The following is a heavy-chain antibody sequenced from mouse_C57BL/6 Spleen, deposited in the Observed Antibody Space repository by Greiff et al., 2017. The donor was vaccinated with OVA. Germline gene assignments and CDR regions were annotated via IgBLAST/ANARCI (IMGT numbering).Heavy chain of an antibody. CDR1: GFNIKDYY. Sequence: VQLQQSGAELVRPGASVKLSCTASGFNIKDYYMHWVKQRPEQGLEWIGRIDPEDGDTEYAPKFQGKATMTADTSSNTAYLQLSSLTSEDTAVYYCTTDYYGSSYEYYFDYWGQGTTLTVSS. D-gene: IGHD1-1*01. J-gene: IGHJ2*01. CDR2: IDPEDGDT. V-gene: IGHV14-1*01. CDR3: TTDYYGSSYEYYFDY.